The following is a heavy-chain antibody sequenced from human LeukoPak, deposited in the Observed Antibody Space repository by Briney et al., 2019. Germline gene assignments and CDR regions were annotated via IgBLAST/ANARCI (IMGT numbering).Heavy chain of an antibody. Sequence: GGSLRLSCAASGFTFSSYGIHWVRRAPGMGLEWVAVISYDGSNKYYADSVKGRFTISRDNSKNTLYLQMNSLRAEDTAVYYCAREARPVAAAVTMGRYFDYWGQGTLVTVSS. J-gene: IGHJ4*02. V-gene: IGHV3-30*03. CDR2: ISYDGSNK. CDR1: GFTFSSYG. D-gene: IGHD6-19*01. CDR3: AREARPVAAAVTMGRYFDY.